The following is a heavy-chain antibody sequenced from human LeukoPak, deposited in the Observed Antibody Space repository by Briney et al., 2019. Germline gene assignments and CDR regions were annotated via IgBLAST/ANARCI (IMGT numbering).Heavy chain of an antibody. CDR1: GYTFASYY. CDR2: INPSGGRT. V-gene: IGHV1-46*01. CDR3: ARRRPVVPAAMPPYWFGP. Sequence: ASVKVSCKASGYTFASYYIHWVRQAPGQGLEWMGAINPSGGRTTYAQKFQGRVTMTRDTSTSTVYMELSSLRSEDAAVYYCARRRPVVPAAMPPYWFGPWGQGTLVTVSS. J-gene: IGHJ5*02. D-gene: IGHD2-2*01.